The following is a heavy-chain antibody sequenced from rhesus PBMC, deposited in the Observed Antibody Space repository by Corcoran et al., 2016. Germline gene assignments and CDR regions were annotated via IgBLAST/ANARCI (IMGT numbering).Heavy chain of an antibody. J-gene: IGHJ4*01. CDR1: GFSLSTSGMG. CDR2: IFWDDDK. Sequence: QVTLKESGPALVKPTQTLTLTCAISGFSLSTSGMGVGWIRQPPGKTLEWLAHIFWDDDKRYSTSLKSRLTISKDTSKNQVVLTMTNMDPVDTATYYCARQTDYNFWSGYYYFDYWGQGVLVTVSS. D-gene: IGHD3-3*01. V-gene: IGHV2-1*01. CDR3: ARQTDYNFWSGYYYFDY.